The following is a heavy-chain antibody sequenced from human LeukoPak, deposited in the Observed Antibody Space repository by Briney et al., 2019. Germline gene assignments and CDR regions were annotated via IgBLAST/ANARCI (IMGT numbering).Heavy chain of an antibody. Sequence: SETLSLTCTVSGGSISSSSYYWGWIRQPPGKGLEWIGSIYYSGSTYYNPSLKSRVTISVDTSKNQFSLKLSSVTAADTAVYYCARCLRYNWNYAAYYYYMDVWGKGTTVTVSS. CDR2: IYYSGST. D-gene: IGHD1-7*01. CDR1: GGSISSSSYY. CDR3: ARCLRYNWNYAAYYYYMDV. J-gene: IGHJ6*03. V-gene: IGHV4-39*07.